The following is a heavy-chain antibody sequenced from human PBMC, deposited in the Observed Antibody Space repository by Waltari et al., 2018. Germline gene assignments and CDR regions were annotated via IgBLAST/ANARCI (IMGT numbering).Heavy chain of an antibody. Sequence: QVQLQESGPGLVKPSETLSLTCAVSGYSISSGYYWGWIRQPPGKGLEWIGSIYHSGSNYYNPSLKSRVTISVDTSKNQFSLKLSSVTAADTAVYYCASSEHWLPSAWGQGTLVTVSS. D-gene: IGHD6-19*01. V-gene: IGHV4-38-2*01. CDR3: ASSEHWLPSA. J-gene: IGHJ5*02. CDR1: GYSISSGYY. CDR2: IYHSGSN.